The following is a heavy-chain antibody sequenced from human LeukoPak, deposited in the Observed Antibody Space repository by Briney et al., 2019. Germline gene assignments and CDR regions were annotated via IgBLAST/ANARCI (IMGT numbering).Heavy chain of an antibody. J-gene: IGHJ6*02. CDR1: GGTFSSYA. CDR2: IIPIFGTA. Sequence: SVKVSCKASGGTFSSYAISWVRQTPGQGLEWMGGIIPIFGTANYAQKFQGRVTITADESTSTAYMELRSLRSDDTAVYYCARDASDIVVVPAAMESYYYGMDVWGQGTTVTVSS. V-gene: IGHV1-69*13. D-gene: IGHD2-2*01. CDR3: ARDASDIVVVPAAMESYYYGMDV.